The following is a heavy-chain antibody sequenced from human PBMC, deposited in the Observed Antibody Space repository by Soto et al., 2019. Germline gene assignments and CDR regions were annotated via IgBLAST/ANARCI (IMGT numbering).Heavy chain of an antibody. J-gene: IGHJ3*02. CDR1: GFTFSTFN. CDR2: ISGTTKYI. CDR3: ARSRLFRGLIRAFDI. D-gene: IGHD3-10*01. Sequence: EVQLVESGGDLVKPGGSLRLSCSASGFTFSTFNMHWVRQAPGKGLEWVSSISGTTKYIYYGDSVKGRFTISSDNAETSMFLQMNSLRVEDTAVYYCARSRLFRGLIRAFDIWGQGTLVTVSS. V-gene: IGHV3-21*01.